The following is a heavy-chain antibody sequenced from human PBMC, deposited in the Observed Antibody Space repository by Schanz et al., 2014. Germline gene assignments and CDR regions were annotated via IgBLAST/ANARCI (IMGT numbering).Heavy chain of an antibody. J-gene: IGHJ4*02. V-gene: IGHV3-23*04. CDR2: ISGSGGST. Sequence: EVQLVESGGGLVQPGGSLRLSCAASGFGFSSYSMNWVHQAPGKGLEWVSIISGSGGSTYYADSVKGRFTISRDNSKNTLYLQMNSLRPEDTAIYYCAKNQYDDVDLSSFYFDFWGQGTLVTVSS. D-gene: IGHD3-10*02. CDR1: GFGFSSYS. CDR3: AKNQYDDVDLSSFYFDF.